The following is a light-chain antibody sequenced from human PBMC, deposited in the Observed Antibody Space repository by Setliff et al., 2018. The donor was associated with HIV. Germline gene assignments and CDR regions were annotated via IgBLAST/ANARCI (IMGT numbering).Light chain of an antibody. CDR3: CSYTSSNTHV. CDR1: SSDVGGYNY. Sequence: QSALTQPASVSGSPGQSITISCTGTSSDVGGYNYVSWYQQHPGTAPKLMIYEVSNRPSGVSNRFSGSKSAYTASLTISGLQAEDEADYYCCSYTSSNTHVFGTGTKVTVL. J-gene: IGLJ1*01. V-gene: IGLV2-14*01. CDR2: EVS.